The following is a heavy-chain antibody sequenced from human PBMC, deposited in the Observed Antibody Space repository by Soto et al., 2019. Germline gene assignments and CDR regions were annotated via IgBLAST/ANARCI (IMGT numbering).Heavy chain of an antibody. J-gene: IGHJ6*02. CDR3: ARALTGDYGDERSYYYYYGMDV. Sequence: GGSLRLFCAASGLTFSSYAMHWVRQAPGKGLEWVAVISYDGSNKYYADSVKGRFTIFRDNSKNTLYLQMNSLRAEDTAVYYCARALTGDYGDERSYYYYYGMDVWGQGTTVTVSS. V-gene: IGHV3-30-3*01. CDR2: ISYDGSNK. D-gene: IGHD4-17*01. CDR1: GLTFSSYA.